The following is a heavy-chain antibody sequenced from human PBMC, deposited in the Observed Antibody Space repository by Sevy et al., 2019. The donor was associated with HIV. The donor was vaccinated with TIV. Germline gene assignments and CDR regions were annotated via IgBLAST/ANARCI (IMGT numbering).Heavy chain of an antibody. CDR3: ARGPPFGY. J-gene: IGHJ4*02. Sequence: SETLSLTCTVSGGSISSGDYNWSWIRQPPGKGLEWIGYIYYTGRTDYNPSLKRRVIITVDTSKNQVSLKLGSVTAADTAVYYCARGPPFGYWGQGTLVTVSS. V-gene: IGHV4-30-4*01. CDR2: IYYTGRT. CDR1: GGSISSGDYN.